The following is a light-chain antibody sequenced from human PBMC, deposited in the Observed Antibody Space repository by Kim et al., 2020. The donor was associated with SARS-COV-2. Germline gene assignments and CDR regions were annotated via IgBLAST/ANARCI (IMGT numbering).Light chain of an antibody. Sequence: LVPGETATLTGRASQSGSGDQLAWYQLRRGQAPRLLMYGVAARAPGIPDRFSVSGSGTEFVLTISRLEREDFALYYCQQYDNRPHTFGQGTKLEI. CDR1: QSGSGDQ. J-gene: IGKJ2*01. CDR2: GVA. V-gene: IGKV3-20*01. CDR3: QQYDNRPHT.